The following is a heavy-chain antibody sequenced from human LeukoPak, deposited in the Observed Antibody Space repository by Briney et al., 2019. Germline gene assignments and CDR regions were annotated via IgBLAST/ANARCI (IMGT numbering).Heavy chain of an antibody. CDR2: TYTSGST. V-gene: IGHV4-4*07. CDR3: GRRMIVVGTFDY. D-gene: IGHD3-22*01. J-gene: IGHJ4*02. CDR1: GGSISSYY. Sequence: KSSETLSLTCTVSGGSISSYYWSWIRQPAGKGLEWIGRTYTSGSTNYNPSLKSRVTMSVDTSKNQFSLKLSSVTAADTAVYYCGRRMIVVGTFDYWGQGTLVTVSS.